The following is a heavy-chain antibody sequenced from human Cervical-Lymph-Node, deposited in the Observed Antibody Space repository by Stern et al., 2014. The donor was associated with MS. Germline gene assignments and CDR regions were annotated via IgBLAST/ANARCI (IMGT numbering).Heavy chain of an antibody. J-gene: IGHJ4*02. CDR1: GFTFSSYS. CDR2: ISSGGSCI. V-gene: IGHV3-21*01. Sequence: DVQLEESGGGLVKPGGSLRLSCAASGFTFSSYSMNWVRQAPGKGLEWVASISSGGSCIYYADSLKCRFTISRDNAKNSLYLQMNSLRAEDTAVYYCARGRGGNYRYYFDYWGQGTLVTVSS. CDR3: ARGRGGNYRYYFDY. D-gene: IGHD4-23*01.